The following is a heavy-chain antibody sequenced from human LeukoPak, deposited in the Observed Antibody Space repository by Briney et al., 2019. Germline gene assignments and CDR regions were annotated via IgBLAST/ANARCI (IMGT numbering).Heavy chain of an antibody. Sequence: GASVKVSCKASGYTFTSYDINWVRQATGQGLEWMGWMNPNSGNTGYAQKFQGRVTITRNTSISTAYMELSSLRSEDTAVYYCARGKTLWSGLESWFDPWGQGTLVTVSS. V-gene: IGHV1-8*03. CDR1: GYTFTSYD. CDR3: ARGKTLWSGLESWFDP. CDR2: MNPNSGNT. J-gene: IGHJ5*02. D-gene: IGHD3-3*01.